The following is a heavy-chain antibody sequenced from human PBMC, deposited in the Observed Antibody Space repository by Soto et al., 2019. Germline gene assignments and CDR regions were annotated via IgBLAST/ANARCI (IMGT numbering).Heavy chain of an antibody. J-gene: IGHJ5*02. Sequence: VQLQESGPGLVKPSQTLSLTGTVSSGSISSADYYWSWIRQPPGKGLEWIGYIYYTGSAYYNPSLKSRVTMSVDTAKNQFSLQVTSVTAADTAVYYCASGGSSNWFEPWGQGTLVTVSS. V-gene: IGHV4-30-4*01. CDR3: ASGGSSNWFEP. CDR1: SGSISSADYY. CDR2: IYYTGSA. D-gene: IGHD1-26*01.